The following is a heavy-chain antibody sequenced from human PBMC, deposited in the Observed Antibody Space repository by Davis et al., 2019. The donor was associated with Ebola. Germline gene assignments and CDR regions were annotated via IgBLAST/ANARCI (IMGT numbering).Heavy chain of an antibody. Sequence: GESLKISCAASGFTFNSYEMNWVRQAPGKGLEWVSYISSNGEAQYYAASVKGRFTISRDNARNSLFLQMNSLRVEDTAVYYCTRDPDTSSKVDVWGKGTTVTVS. D-gene: IGHD2-2*01. CDR1: GFTFNSYE. J-gene: IGHJ6*03. V-gene: IGHV3-48*03. CDR3: TRDPDTSSKVDV. CDR2: ISSNGEAQ.